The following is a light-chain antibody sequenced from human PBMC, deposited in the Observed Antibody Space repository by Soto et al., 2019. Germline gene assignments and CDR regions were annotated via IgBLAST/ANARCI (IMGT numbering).Light chain of an antibody. CDR3: QSYDSSLSGWV. Sequence: QSVLTQPPSVSGAPGHRVTISCTVSSSNIGAGYDVHWYQQLPGTAPKLLIYGNSNRPSGVPDRFSGSKSGTSASLAITGLQAEDEADYYCQSYDSSLSGWVFGGGTEVTVL. J-gene: IGLJ3*02. V-gene: IGLV1-40*01. CDR1: SSNIGAGYD. CDR2: GNS.